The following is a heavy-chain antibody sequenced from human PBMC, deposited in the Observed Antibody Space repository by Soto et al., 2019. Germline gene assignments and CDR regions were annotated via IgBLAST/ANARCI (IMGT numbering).Heavy chain of an antibody. CDR2: ISAYNGNT. D-gene: IGHD3-3*01. V-gene: IGHV1-18*01. J-gene: IGHJ6*01. Sequence: QGLEWMGWISAYNGNTNYAQKLQGRVTMTTDTSTSTAYMELRSLRSDDTSVYYCPTAVGIRDTHRVLEFWGQGTTVTVSS. CDR3: PTAVGIRDTHRVLEF.